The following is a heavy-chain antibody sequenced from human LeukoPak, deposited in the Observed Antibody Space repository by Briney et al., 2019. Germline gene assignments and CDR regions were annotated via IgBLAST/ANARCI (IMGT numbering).Heavy chain of an antibody. CDR3: ASSFRWFSAFDI. J-gene: IGHJ3*02. Sequence: PGGSLRLSCAASGFTVSGNYMSWVRQAPGKGLECVSVIYSGDSTSYADSVKGRFTISRDNFKNTLYLQMNSLRAEDTAVYYCASSFRWFSAFDIWGQGTMVTVSS. V-gene: IGHV3-53*01. D-gene: IGHD4-23*01. CDR2: IYSGDST. CDR1: GFTVSGNY.